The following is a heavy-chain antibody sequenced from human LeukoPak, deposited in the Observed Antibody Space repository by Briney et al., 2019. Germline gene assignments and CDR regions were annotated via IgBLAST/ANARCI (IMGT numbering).Heavy chain of an antibody. Sequence: GGSLRLSCAASGFTFSSYEMNWVRQAPGKGLEWVSYISSSGSTIYYADSVKGRFTISSDNAKNSLYLQVNSLRAEDTAVYYCAREGGSGYCGGDCYPNWGQGTLVTVSS. D-gene: IGHD2-21*02. V-gene: IGHV3-48*03. CDR3: AREGGSGYCGGDCYPN. J-gene: IGHJ4*02. CDR2: ISSSGSTI. CDR1: GFTFSSYE.